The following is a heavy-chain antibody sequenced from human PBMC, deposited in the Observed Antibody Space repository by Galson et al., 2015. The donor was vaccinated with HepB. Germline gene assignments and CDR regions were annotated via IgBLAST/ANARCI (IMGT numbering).Heavy chain of an antibody. V-gene: IGHV1-46*04. CDR2: IDPSGGST. J-gene: IGHJ4*02. Sequence: SVKVSCKASGYTFSAYFIHWVRQAPGQGLEWMGKIDPSGGSTTYAQKLQGRVTMTRDTSTSTAYMELSSLRSEDTAVYHCARAYYDTSGTYFDYWGQGTLVTVSS. CDR1: GYTFSAYF. CDR3: ARAYYDTSGTYFDY. D-gene: IGHD3-22*01.